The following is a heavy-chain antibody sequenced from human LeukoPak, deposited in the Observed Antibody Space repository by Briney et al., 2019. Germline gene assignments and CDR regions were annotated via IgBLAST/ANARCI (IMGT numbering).Heavy chain of an antibody. V-gene: IGHV3-23*01. J-gene: IGHJ4*02. CDR1: GFTFSSSA. D-gene: IGHD1-26*01. CDR2: ISASGGST. Sequence: GGSLRLSCAASGFTFSSSAMSWVRQVPGKGLEWVSGISASGGSTYYADSVRGRFTISRDNSKNTLYVQMNSLRDEDTAVYYCAKGQRWESPHYLDSWGQGALVTVSS. CDR3: AKGQRWESPHYLDS.